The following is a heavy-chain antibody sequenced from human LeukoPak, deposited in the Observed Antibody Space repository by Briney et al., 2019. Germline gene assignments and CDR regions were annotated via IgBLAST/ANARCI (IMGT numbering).Heavy chain of an antibody. V-gene: IGHV4-34*01. J-gene: IGHJ4*02. CDR3: ARATYYDFWSGYGFCYSDY. CDR1: GGSFSGYY. D-gene: IGHD3-3*01. Sequence: PSETLSLTCAVYGGSFSGYYWSWIRQPPGKGPEWIGEINHSGSTSYNPSLKSRVTISVDTSKNQFSLKLSSVTAADTAVYYCARATYYDFWSGYGFCYSDYWGQGTLVTVSS. CDR2: INHSGST.